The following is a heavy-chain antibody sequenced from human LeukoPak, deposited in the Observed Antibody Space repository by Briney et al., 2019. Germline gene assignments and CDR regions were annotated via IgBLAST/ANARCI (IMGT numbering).Heavy chain of an antibody. D-gene: IGHD2-21*02. CDR2: IIPIFGTA. CDR3: ARAFGLGCGGDCYRTGYYYYGMDV. V-gene: IGHV1-46*01. CDR1: GYTFTGYY. Sequence: ASVKVSCKASGYTFTGYYMHWVRQAPGQGLEWMGGIIPIFGTANYAQKFQGRVTMTRDTSTSTVYMELSSLRSEDTAVYYCARAFGLGCGGDCYRTGYYYYGMDVWGQGTTVTVSS. J-gene: IGHJ6*02.